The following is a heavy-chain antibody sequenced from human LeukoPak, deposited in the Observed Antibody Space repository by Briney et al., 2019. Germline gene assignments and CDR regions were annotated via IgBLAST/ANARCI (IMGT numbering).Heavy chain of an antibody. D-gene: IGHD3-9*01. Sequence: ASVKVSCKASGYTFTGFYIHWVRQAPGQGLEWMGWINPNSGDTNFAQEFQGRVTMTRDTSISTAYMELSRLRSGDTAVYYCARAHYYDILTGYYRVFDYWGQGTLVTVSS. J-gene: IGHJ4*02. V-gene: IGHV1-2*02. CDR3: ARAHYYDILTGYYRVFDY. CDR1: GYTFTGFY. CDR2: INPNSGDT.